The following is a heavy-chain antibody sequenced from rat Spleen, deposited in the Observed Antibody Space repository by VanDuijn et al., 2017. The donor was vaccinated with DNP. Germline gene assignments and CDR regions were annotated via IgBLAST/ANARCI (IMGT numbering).Heavy chain of an antibody. J-gene: IGHJ4*01. D-gene: IGHD1-9*01. CDR1: GFSLTTYS. CDR2: MWYDGDT. V-gene: IGHV2-34*01. CDR3: ARDGDYGYKGAMDA. Sequence: QVQLKESGPGLVQPSETLSLTCTVSGFSLTTYSVSWVRQPSGKGPEWMGKMWYDGDTAYNSALKSRLSISRDTSKSQVFLKMNSLQTEDTATYYCARDGDYGYKGAMDAWGQGTSVTVSS.